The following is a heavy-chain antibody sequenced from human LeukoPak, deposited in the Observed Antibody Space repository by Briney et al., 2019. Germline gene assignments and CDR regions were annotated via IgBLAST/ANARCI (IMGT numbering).Heavy chain of an antibody. D-gene: IGHD3-16*01. Sequence: SGGSLRLSCAASGFTFDDYAMHWVRQAPGKGLEWVSGISWNSGSIGYADSVKGRFTISRDNAKNSLYLQMNSLRAEDTASYYCAKDRGGYYFDYWGQGTLVTVSS. V-gene: IGHV3-9*01. J-gene: IGHJ4*02. CDR3: AKDRGGYYFDY. CDR2: ISWNSGSI. CDR1: GFTFDDYA.